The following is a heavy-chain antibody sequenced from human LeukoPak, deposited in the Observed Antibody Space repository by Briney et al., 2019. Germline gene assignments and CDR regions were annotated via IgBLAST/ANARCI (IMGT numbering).Heavy chain of an antibody. CDR2: IKQDGSER. CDR3: ASGRGGGV. J-gene: IGHJ4*02. Sequence: GGSLRLSCAASGFTFSTYWMSWVRQAPGKGLEWVANIKQDGSERYYVDSVKGRFTISRDNAKTSLYLQMNSLRAEDTAVYYCASGRGGGVWGQGTLVTVSS. D-gene: IGHD5-24*01. V-gene: IGHV3-7*01. CDR1: GFTFSTYW.